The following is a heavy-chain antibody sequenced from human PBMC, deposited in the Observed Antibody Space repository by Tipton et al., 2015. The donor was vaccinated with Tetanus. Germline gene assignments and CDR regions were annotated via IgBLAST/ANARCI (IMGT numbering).Heavy chain of an antibody. D-gene: IGHD2-2*01. CDR2: IYPGDSDA. CDR3: GRPRGSSTNNLDI. Sequence: VQLVQSGAEVKKPGESLKMSCKISGHNSRSYWISWVRQMPGKGLEWMGIIYPGDSDATYSPSFQGQVTISLDKSISTAYLQWSSLKASDTAIYYCGRPRGSSTNNLDIWGQGTLVTVSS. V-gene: IGHV5-51*01. CDR1: GHNSRSYW. J-gene: IGHJ4*02.